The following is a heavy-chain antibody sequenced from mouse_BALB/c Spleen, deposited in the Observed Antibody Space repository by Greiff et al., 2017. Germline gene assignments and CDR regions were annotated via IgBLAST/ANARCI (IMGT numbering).Heavy chain of an antibody. D-gene: IGHD2-3*01. CDR3: ASHDGSRYFDV. CDR1: GFSLTSYG. V-gene: IGHV2-9*02. CDR2: IWAGGST. Sequence: VHLVESGPGLVAPSQSLSITCTVSGFSLTSYGVHWVRQPPGKGLEWLGVIWAGGSTNYNSALMSRLSISKDNSKSQVFLKMNSLQTDDTAMYYCASHDGSRYFDVWGAGTTVTVSS. J-gene: IGHJ1*01.